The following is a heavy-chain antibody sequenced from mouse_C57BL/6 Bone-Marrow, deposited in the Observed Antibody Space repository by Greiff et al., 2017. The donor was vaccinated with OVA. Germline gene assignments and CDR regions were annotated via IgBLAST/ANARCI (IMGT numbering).Heavy chain of an antibody. Sequence: EVKLMESGGGLVQPGESLKLSCESNEYEFPSHDMSWVSKTPEKRLEWVAAINSDGGSTYYPDNMERRFIFSRANTKKTLCLQMSSLRSEDTALDYCARLETVAMDYWGQGTSVTVSS. CDR3: ARLETVAMDY. CDR1: EYEFPSHD. V-gene: IGHV5-2*01. CDR2: INSDGGST. D-gene: IGHD1-1*01. J-gene: IGHJ4*01.